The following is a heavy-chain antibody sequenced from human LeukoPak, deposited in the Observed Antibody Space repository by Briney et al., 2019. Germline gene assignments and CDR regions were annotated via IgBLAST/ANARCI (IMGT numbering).Heavy chain of an antibody. Sequence: PGRSLRLSCAASGFPFSIYGMHWVRQAPGKGLEWVAAISYDGSKEYSADSVKGRFTISRDSSKNTLYLQMNSLRAEDTAVYYCARAPTAAFNWFDHWGQGTLVTVFS. CDR1: GFPFSIYG. CDR2: ISYDGSKE. D-gene: IGHD2-21*02. J-gene: IGHJ5*02. V-gene: IGHV3-30*03. CDR3: ARAPTAAFNWFDH.